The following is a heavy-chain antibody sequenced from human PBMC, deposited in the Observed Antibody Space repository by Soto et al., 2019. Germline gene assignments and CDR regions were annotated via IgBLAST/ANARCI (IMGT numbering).Heavy chain of an antibody. CDR2: ISWSSASI. V-gene: IGHV3-9*01. J-gene: IGHJ6*02. Sequence: GGSLRLSCTASGFTFSGHGMHWVRQAPGKGLEWVAGISWSSASIGYADPVRGRFTISRDNAKNSLYLQRTSLGTEDTALYYCAKDSGVGTRLYYYGMDLWGQGTTVTVSS. CDR3: AKDSGVGTRLYYYGMDL. D-gene: IGHD6-19*01. CDR1: GFTFSGHG.